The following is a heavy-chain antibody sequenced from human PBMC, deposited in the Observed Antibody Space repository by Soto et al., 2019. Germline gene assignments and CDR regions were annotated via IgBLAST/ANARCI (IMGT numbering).Heavy chain of an antibody. Sequence: QVQLVESGGGVDQWGGSLRLSCAAPGFTFSIYALHWVRQAPGKGLEWVAVMSPNGNNQYYADSVKGRFTISRDTSKSTLYLQMTSLRPDDTAVYYCATGANFYYDTSRYWGQGTLATVSS. CDR2: MSPNGNNQ. D-gene: IGHD3-22*01. CDR3: ATGANFYYDTSRY. CDR1: GFTFSIYA. J-gene: IGHJ4*02. V-gene: IGHV3-30-3*01.